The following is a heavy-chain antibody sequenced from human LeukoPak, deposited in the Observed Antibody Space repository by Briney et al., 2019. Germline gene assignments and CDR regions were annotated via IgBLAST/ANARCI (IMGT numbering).Heavy chain of an antibody. CDR2: ISSSSSTI. CDR3: ARDSIQLWFGRGKKIIDD. Sequence: QTGGSLRLFCAASGFAFSSYRMNWARQAPGKGLVWVSYISSSSSTIYYADSVKGRFTISRDNAKNSLYLQMNSQRAEDTAVYNCARDSIQLWFGRGKKIIDDWGQGTLVTVSS. J-gene: IGHJ4*02. CDR1: GFAFSSYR. V-gene: IGHV3-48*01. D-gene: IGHD5-18*01.